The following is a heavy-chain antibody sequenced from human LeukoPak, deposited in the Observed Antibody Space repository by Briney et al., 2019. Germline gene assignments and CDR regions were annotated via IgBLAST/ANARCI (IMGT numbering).Heavy chain of an antibody. D-gene: IGHD6-13*01. V-gene: IGHV1-8*03. CDR2: MNPNSGNT. J-gene: IGHJ4*02. CDR1: GYTFTSYD. CDR3: ARDTYSSSWAFGY. Sequence: ASVKVSCKASGYTFTSYDINWVRQATGQGLEWMGWMNPNSGNTGYAQKFQGRVTITRNTSISTAYMELSSLRSEDTAVYYCARDTYSSSWAFGYWGQGTLVTVSS.